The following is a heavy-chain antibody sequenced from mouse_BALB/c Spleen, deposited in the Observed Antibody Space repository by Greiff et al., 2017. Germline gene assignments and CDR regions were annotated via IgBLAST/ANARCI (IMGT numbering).Heavy chain of an antibody. CDR1: GYSITSDYA. D-gene: IGHD2-4*01. V-gene: IGHV3-2*02. J-gene: IGHJ2*01. CDR3: ARSNYDYDFDY. Sequence: EVQLVESGPGLVKPSQSLSLTCPVTGYSITSDYAWNWIRQFPGNKLEWMGYISYSGSTSYNPSLKSRISITRDTSKNQFFLQLNSVTTEDTATYYCARSNYDYDFDYWGQGTTLTVSS. CDR2: ISYSGST.